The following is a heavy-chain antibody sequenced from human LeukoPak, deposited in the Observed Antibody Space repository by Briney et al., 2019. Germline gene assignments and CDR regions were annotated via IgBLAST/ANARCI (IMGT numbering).Heavy chain of an antibody. CDR1: GHTFTDHF. J-gene: IGHJ5*02. D-gene: IGHD5-12*01. Sequence: ASAKLSCKASGHTFTDHFLHWVRQAPGQGLEWMGWVNSNTGATQYAQKFQGRVTMTRDTSITTSYMDLSRLTSDDTAVYFCVRENIVATRWFDPWGQGTLVTVSS. CDR2: VNSNTGAT. CDR3: VRENIVATRWFDP. V-gene: IGHV1-2*02.